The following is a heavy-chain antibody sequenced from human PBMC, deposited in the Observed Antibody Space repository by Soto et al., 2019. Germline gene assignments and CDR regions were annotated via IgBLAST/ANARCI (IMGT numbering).Heavy chain of an antibody. CDR1: GFTFSIYA. J-gene: IGHJ4*02. V-gene: IGHV3-23*01. CDR2: IGTVGGGT. CDR3: AKDAPGSGWLSDY. Sequence: PGGSLRLSCAASGFTFSIYAMSWVRQTPGKGLERVSTIGTVGGGTSYADFVGGRFTISRDNSRNTLYLQMYSLRAEDTAVYYCAKDAPGSGWLSDYWGLGTLVTVSS. D-gene: IGHD3-22*01.